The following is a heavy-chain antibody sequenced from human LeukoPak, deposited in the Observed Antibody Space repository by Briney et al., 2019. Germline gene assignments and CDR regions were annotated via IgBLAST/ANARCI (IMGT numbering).Heavy chain of an antibody. D-gene: IGHD6-13*01. V-gene: IGHV4-39*01. J-gene: IGHJ5*02. CDR3: ARLELAAAGNRWFDP. CDR2: IYYSGST. Sequence: PSETLSLTCTVSGDSISRGDYYCPWVRQPPGRGLEWIVCIYYSGSTYYNPSLKSRVTISVDTSKNQFSLRLTSVTAADTAVYYCARLELAAAGNRWFDPWGQGTLVTVSS. CDR1: GDSISRGDYY.